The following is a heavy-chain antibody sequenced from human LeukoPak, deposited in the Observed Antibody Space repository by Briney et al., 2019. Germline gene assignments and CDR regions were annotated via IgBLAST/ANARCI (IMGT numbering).Heavy chain of an antibody. J-gene: IGHJ4*02. V-gene: IGHV4-59*01. CDR2: INYSGNT. CDR3: AREKSHGAPGHCDY. Sequence: KPSETLSLTCSSSGGSMSGFYWTWIRQAPGKGLQWLGFINYSGNTKPNPSLKSRVTISIDTSKNHFSLNLASVTAADTAVYYCAREKSHGAPGHCDYWGQGIPVTVSS. CDR1: GGSMSGFY.